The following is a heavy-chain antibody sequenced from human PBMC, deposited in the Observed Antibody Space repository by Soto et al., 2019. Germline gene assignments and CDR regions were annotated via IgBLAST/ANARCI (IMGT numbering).Heavy chain of an antibody. V-gene: IGHV4-61*01. J-gene: IGHJ4*02. D-gene: IGHD5-18*01. CDR3: AMSSRGSYGP. CDR2: IYYSGST. CDR1: GGSFSSGSSY. Sequence: QVQLQESGPGLVKPSETLSLTCTVSGGSFSSGSSYWSWIGQPPGKGLEWIGYIYYSGSTNYNPSLKSRVTIPVDTSKNQFSLKISSGTAADKAVYYCAMSSRGSYGPWGQGTLVTVSS.